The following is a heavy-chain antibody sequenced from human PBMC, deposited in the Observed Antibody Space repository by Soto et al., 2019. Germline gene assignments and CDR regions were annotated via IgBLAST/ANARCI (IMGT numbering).Heavy chain of an antibody. J-gene: IGHJ4*02. D-gene: IGHD3-9*01. CDR3: AKPGPLYFDWLSAFFDY. Sequence: HPGGSLRLSCAASGFTFSSYAMSWVRQAPGKGLEWVSAISGSGGSTYYADSVKGRFTISRDNSKNTLYLQMNSLRAEDTAVYYCAKPGPLYFDWLSAFFDYWGQGTLVTVSS. V-gene: IGHV3-23*01. CDR1: GFTFSSYA. CDR2: ISGSGGST.